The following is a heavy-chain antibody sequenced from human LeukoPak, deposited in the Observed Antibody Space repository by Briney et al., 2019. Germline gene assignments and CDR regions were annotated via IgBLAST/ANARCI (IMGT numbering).Heavy chain of an antibody. CDR2: ISYDGSNK. CDR3: ARVPRIVVDTTTTY. V-gene: IGHV3-30-3*01. D-gene: IGHD3-22*01. J-gene: IGHJ4*02. Sequence: PGGSLRLSCAASGFTFSSYAMHWVRQAPGKGLEWVAVISYDGSNKYYADSVKGRFTTSRDNSKNTLYLQMNSLRAEDTAVYYCARVPRIVVDTTTTYWGQGTLVTVSS. CDR1: GFTFSSYA.